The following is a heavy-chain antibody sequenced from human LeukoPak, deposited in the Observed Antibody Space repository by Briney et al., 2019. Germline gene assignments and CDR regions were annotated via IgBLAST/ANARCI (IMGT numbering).Heavy chain of an antibody. CDR1: GYSVSSGYY. V-gene: IGHV4-38-2*02. Sequence: SETLSLTCTVSGYSVSSGYYWGWIRQPPGKGLEWIGNIYHSGSTKYSPSLKSRVIISIDTSKNQLSLKLSSVTAADTAVYYCARLSPYCSSTSCLFDYWGQGTLVTVSS. CDR3: ARLSPYCSSTSCLFDY. D-gene: IGHD2-2*01. CDR2: IYHSGST. J-gene: IGHJ4*02.